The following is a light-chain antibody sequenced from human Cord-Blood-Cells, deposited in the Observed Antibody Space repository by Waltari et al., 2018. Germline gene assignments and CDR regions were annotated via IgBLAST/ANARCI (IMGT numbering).Light chain of an antibody. CDR3: MQSIQLPLT. J-gene: IGKJ4*01. V-gene: IGKV2D-29*01. CDR1: QSPLHGDGKTY. CDR2: EVS. Sequence: IVMPQTPLSLSVTPGQPASISCKSSQSPLHGDGKTYLYWYLQKPGQPPQILIYEVSDRFSGVPARFGGKGSETDFNLKISRVEAEDVVVYYCMQSIQLPLTFGGGTKVEIK.